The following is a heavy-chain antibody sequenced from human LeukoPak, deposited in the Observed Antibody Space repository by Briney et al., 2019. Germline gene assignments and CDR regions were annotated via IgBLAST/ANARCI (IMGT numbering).Heavy chain of an antibody. CDR2: IHYSGTT. J-gene: IGHJ5*01. CDR1: NGSISYYF. CDR3: ARGGVLPRAFDS. D-gene: IGHD3-16*01. V-gene: IGHV4-59*01. Sequence: SETLSLTCSASNGSISYYFWSWIRQPPGKGLEWIAYIHYSGTTSHNPSLKSRVTISVDTSRNQFSLNLDSVTAADTAVYYCARGGVLPRAFDSWGQGTLVSVSS.